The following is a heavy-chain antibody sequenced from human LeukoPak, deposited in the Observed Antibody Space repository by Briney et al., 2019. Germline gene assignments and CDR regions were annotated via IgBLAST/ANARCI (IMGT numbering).Heavy chain of an antibody. CDR2: ISAYNGNT. J-gene: IGHJ5*02. CDR1: GYTFTSYG. D-gene: IGHD6-19*01. Sequence: ASVKVSCKASGYTFTSYGISWVRQAPGQGLEWMGWISAYNGNTTYAQKLQGRVTMTTDTSTSTAYMELRSLRSDDTAVYYCDVIAVAPYWFDPWGQGTLVTVSS. CDR3: DVIAVAPYWFDP. V-gene: IGHV1-18*01.